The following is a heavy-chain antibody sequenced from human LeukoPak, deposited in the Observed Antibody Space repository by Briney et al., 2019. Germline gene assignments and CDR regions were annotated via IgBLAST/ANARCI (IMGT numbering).Heavy chain of an antibody. D-gene: IGHD1-26*01. J-gene: IGHJ4*02. Sequence: GGSLRLSCAASGFTFSSYSMNWVRQAPGKGLEWVSYISSSSSTIYYADSVKGRFTISRDNAKNSLYLQMNSLRAEDTAVYYCTRDLRGSYFSPFGYWGQGTLVTVSS. V-gene: IGHV3-48*01. CDR2: ISSSSSTI. CDR1: GFTFSSYS. CDR3: TRDLRGSYFSPFGY.